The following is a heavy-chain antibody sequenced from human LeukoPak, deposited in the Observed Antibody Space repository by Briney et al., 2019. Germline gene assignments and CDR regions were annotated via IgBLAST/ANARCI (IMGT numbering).Heavy chain of an antibody. Sequence: GGSLRLSCAASGFSVSNHYMAWVRQAPGRRLEWVSFIWADGTTFYTDSVRGRFTVSGDQFKNTLYLQMSSLRPDDTALYYCARDGAGIESWVELDPWGQGTQVTVSA. CDR2: IWADGTT. D-gene: IGHD5-24*01. V-gene: IGHV3-66*02. CDR1: GFSVSNHY. J-gene: IGHJ5*02. CDR3: ARDGAGIESWVELDP.